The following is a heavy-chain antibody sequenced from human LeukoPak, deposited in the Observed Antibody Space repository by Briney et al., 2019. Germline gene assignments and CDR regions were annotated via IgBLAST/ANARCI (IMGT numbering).Heavy chain of an antibody. CDR2: IRYDGSNK. CDR1: GFTFSSYG. J-gene: IGHJ5*02. CDR3: AKGIDFWSGYYPENWFDP. V-gene: IGHV3-30*02. D-gene: IGHD3-3*01. Sequence: GGSLRLSCAASGFTFSSYGMHWVRQAPGKGLEWVAFIRYDGSNKYYADSVKGRFTTSRDNSKNTLYLQMNSLRAEDTAVYYCAKGIDFWSGYYPENWFDPWGQGTLVTVSS.